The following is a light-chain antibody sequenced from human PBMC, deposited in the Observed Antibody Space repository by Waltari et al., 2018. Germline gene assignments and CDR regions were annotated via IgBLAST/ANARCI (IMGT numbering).Light chain of an antibody. CDR1: NNDVGGYHY. CDR3: SSYAGSNIV. Sequence: QSALTQPPSASGSPGQSVTISCTGTNNDVGGYHYVSWYQQHPGKAPKLMIYEVNKRPAGVPDRFSGSKSGNTASLTVSGLQGKDEADYYCSSYAGSNIVFGGGTKLTVL. V-gene: IGLV2-8*01. CDR2: EVN. J-gene: IGLJ2*01.